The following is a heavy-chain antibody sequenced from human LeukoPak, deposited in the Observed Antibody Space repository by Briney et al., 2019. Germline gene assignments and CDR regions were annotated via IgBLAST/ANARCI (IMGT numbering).Heavy chain of an antibody. CDR2: IYSGDSDT. CDR1: GYSFNSYW. Sequence: GESLKISCKASGYSFNSYWIGWVRQMPGKGLEWMGIIYSGDSDTRYSPSFQGQVTISADKSISTAYLQWSSLKASDTAMYYCARHILDPDAFDIWGQGTMVTVSS. D-gene: IGHD1-1*01. V-gene: IGHV5-51*01. J-gene: IGHJ3*02. CDR3: ARHILDPDAFDI.